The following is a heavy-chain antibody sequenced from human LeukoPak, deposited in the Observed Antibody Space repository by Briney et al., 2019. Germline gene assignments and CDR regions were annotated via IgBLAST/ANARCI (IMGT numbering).Heavy chain of an antibody. CDR2: IYHSGST. Sequence: SQTLSLTCTVSGGSISSGGYYWSWIRQPPGKGLEWIGYIYHSGSTYYNPSLKSRVTISVDRSKNQFSLKLSSVTAADTAVYYCARGGVWSGYSTDDYYYYYYMDVWGKGTTVTVSS. V-gene: IGHV4-30-2*01. J-gene: IGHJ6*03. D-gene: IGHD3-3*01. CDR1: GGSISSGGYY. CDR3: ARGGVWSGYSTDDYYYYYYMDV.